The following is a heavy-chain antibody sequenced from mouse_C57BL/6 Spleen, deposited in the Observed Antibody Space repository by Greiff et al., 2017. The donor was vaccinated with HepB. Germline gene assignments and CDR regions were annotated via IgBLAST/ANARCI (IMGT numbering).Heavy chain of an antibody. CDR2: IDPSDSYT. D-gene: IGHD3-2*02. CDR1: GYTFTSYW. J-gene: IGHJ2*01. Sequence: VQLQQSGAELVKPGASVKLSCKASGYTFTSYWMQWVKQRPGQGLEWIGEIDPSDSYTNYNQKFKGKATLTVDTSSSTAYMQLSSLTSEDSAVYYCARSRTAQAPDYWGQGTTLTVSS. V-gene: IGHV1-50*01. CDR3: ARSRTAQAPDY.